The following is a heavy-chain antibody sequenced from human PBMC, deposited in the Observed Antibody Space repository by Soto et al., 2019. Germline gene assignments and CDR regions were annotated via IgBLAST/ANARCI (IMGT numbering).Heavy chain of an antibody. J-gene: IGHJ4*02. CDR1: GYSISTGFN. D-gene: IGHD2-2*01. CDR3: ARDWGTGLYQLDY. CDR2: IYHSGST. V-gene: IGHV4-38-2*02. Sequence: SETLSLTCAVSGYSISTGFNWAWIRQPPGKGLEWIGSIYHSGSTYYNLSLKSRVTISSDASKNQISLKLSSVTAADTALYYCARDWGTGLYQLDYWGQGTLVTVSS.